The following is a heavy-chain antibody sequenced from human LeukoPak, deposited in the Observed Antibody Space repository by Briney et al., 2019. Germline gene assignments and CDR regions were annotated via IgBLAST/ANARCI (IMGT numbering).Heavy chain of an antibody. CDR2: ISAYNGNT. Sequence: ASVKVSCKASGYTFTSYGISWVRQAPGQGLEWMGWISAYNGNTNYAQKLQGRVTMTTDTSTSTAYMELRSLRSDDTAVYYCARDRGPYCSGGSCYHGYWGQGTLVTVSS. J-gene: IGHJ4*02. CDR3: ARDRGPYCSGGSCYHGY. CDR1: GYTFTSYG. V-gene: IGHV1-18*01. D-gene: IGHD2-15*01.